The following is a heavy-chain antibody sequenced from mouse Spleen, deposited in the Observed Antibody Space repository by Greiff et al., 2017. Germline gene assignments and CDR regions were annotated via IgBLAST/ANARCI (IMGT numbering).Heavy chain of an antibody. J-gene: IGHJ4*01. V-gene: IGHV1S137*01. CDR2: ISTYYGDA. CDR3: ARGLPCMDY. CDR1: GYTFTDYA. Sequence: QVQLKQSGAELVRPGVSVKISCKGSGYTFTDYAMHWVKQSHAKSLEWIGVISTYYGDASYNQKFKGKATMTVDKSSSTAYMELARLTSEDSAIYYCARGLPCMDYWGQGTSVTVSS. D-gene: IGHD2-2*01.